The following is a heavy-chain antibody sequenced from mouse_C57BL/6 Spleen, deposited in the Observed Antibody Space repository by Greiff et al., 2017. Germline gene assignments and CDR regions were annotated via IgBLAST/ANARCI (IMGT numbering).Heavy chain of an antibody. Sequence: EVQRVESGPGLVKPSQSLSLTCSVTGYSITSGYYWNWIRQFPGNKLEWMGYISYDGSNNYNPSLKNRISITRDTSKNQFFLKLNSVTTEDTATYYCARDYGSSYVGYFDVWGTGTTVTVSS. D-gene: IGHD1-1*01. CDR2: ISYDGSN. V-gene: IGHV3-6*01. CDR3: ARDYGSSYVGYFDV. J-gene: IGHJ1*03. CDR1: GYSITSGYY.